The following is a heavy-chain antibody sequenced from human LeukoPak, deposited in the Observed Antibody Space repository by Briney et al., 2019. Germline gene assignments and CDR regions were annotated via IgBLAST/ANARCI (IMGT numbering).Heavy chain of an antibody. V-gene: IGHV6-1*01. Sequence: SSQTLSLTCALSGDSVSGNSIAWNWIRQSPSRGLEWLARTYYSSKWYTDYAVSVKSRITISPDTSRNQVSLHLNSVTPEDTAMNYCARGQRSAFDYWGQGTLVTVSS. CDR3: ARGQRSAFDY. CDR1: GDSVSGNSIA. CDR2: TYYSSKWYT. D-gene: IGHD5-24*01. J-gene: IGHJ4*02.